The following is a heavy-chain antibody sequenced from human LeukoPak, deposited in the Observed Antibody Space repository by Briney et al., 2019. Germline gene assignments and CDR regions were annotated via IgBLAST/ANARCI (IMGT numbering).Heavy chain of an antibody. V-gene: IGHV3-48*03. Sequence: GGSLRLSCAASGFTFSSYEMNWVRQAPGKGLEWVSYISSSGSTIYYADSVKGRFTISRGNAKNSLYLQMNSLRAEDTAVYYCARFDSSGYYPLYFDYWGQGTLVTVSS. J-gene: IGHJ4*02. CDR3: ARFDSSGYYPLYFDY. CDR2: ISSSGSTI. D-gene: IGHD3-22*01. CDR1: GFTFSSYE.